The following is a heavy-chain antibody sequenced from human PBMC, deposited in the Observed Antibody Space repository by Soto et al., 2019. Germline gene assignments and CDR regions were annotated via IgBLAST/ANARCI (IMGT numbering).Heavy chain of an antibody. V-gene: IGHV3-21*01. CDR3: ARVPGVWGEGSGFDY. J-gene: IGHJ4*02. CDR2: ISSSGSFV. Sequence: ESGGGLVKPGGSLRLSCAASGFTFTGYTMNWVRQPPGKGLEWVSGISSSGSFVFYAGSVKGRFTISRDNAKNSLHLQMNRLRAEDTAFYYCARVPGVWGEGSGFDYWGQGSLVIVSS. D-gene: IGHD3-16*01. CDR1: GFTFTGYT.